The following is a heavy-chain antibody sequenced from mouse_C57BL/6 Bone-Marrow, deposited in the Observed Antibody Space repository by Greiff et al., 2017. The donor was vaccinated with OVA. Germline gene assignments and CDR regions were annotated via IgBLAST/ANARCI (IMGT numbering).Heavy chain of an antibody. J-gene: IGHJ2*01. V-gene: IGHV1-50*01. CDR3: ARELLRY. D-gene: IGHD1-1*01. CDR1: GYTFTSYW. CDR2: IDPSDSST. Sequence: QVQLQQSGAELVKPGASVKLSCKASGYTFTSYWMQWVKQRPGQGLEWIGEIDPSDSSTNYNQKFKGKATLTVDTSSSTAYMQLSSLTSEDSAVYYCARELLRYWGQGTTLTVSS.